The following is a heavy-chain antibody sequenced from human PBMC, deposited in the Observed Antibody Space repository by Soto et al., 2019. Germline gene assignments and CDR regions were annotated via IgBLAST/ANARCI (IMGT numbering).Heavy chain of an antibody. CDR2: INPNSGGT. V-gene: IGHV1-2*04. CDR3: ASESIAPDGAFDY. CDR1: GYTFTGYY. D-gene: IGHD6-13*01. J-gene: IGHJ4*02. Sequence: ASVKVSCKASGYTFTGYYMHWVRQAPGQGLEWMGWINPNSGGTNYAQKFQGWVTMTRDTSISTAYMELSRLRSDDTAVYYCASESIAPDGAFDYWGQGTLVTVSS.